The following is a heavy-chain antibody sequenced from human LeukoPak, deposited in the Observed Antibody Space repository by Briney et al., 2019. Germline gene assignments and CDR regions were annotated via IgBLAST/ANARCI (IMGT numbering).Heavy chain of an antibody. Sequence: GASVKVSCKASGYTFTTYDINWVRQATGQGLELMGWMNPHSGKTGFAQKFQGRVTLTRNTSISTAYTELSSLTSEDTAIYCCARRNLAYSFFDLWGGGASVTVSS. CDR3: ARRNLAYSFFDL. J-gene: IGHJ2*01. CDR2: MNPHSGKT. CDR1: GYTFTTYD. D-gene: IGHD2-21*01. V-gene: IGHV1-8*01.